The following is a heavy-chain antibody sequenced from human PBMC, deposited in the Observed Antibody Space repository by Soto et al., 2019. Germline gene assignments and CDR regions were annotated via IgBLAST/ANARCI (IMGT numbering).Heavy chain of an antibody. CDR1: GGTFSSYA. Sequence: SVKVSCKASGGTFSSYAISWVRQAPGQGLEWMGGIIPIFGTANYAQKFQGRVTITADKSTSTAYMELSSLRSEDTAVYYCARDQIVGATMGDDYWGQGTLVTVSS. D-gene: IGHD1-26*01. CDR3: ARDQIVGATMGDDY. V-gene: IGHV1-69*06. J-gene: IGHJ4*02. CDR2: IIPIFGTA.